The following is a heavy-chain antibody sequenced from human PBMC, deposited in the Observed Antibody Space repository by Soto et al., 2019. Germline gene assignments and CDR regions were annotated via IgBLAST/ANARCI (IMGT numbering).Heavy chain of an antibody. CDR3: APFPFKCYYDYEDIHYF. D-gene: IGHD5-12*01. V-gene: IGHV3-23*01. J-gene: IGHJ4*02. CDR1: GFTFSSYA. Sequence: PGGSLRLSCAASGFTFSSYAMSWVRQAPGKGLEWVSAISGSGGSTYYADSVKGRFTISRDNSKNTLYLQMNSLRAEDTAVYYCAPFPFKCYYDYEDIHYFRAQGTLDIVSS. CDR2: ISGSGGST.